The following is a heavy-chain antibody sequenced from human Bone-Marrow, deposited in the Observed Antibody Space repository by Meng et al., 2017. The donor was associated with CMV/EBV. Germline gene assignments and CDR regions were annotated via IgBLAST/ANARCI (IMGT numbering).Heavy chain of an antibody. J-gene: IGHJ5*02. V-gene: IGHV4-34*01. Sequence: SETLSLTCAVYGGSFSGYYWSWIRQPPGKGLEWIGEINHSGSTNYNPSLKSRVTISVDTSKNQFSLKLSSVTAADTAVYYCARSGFPFWSGYYSNGARWGSSWFDPCGQGTLVTASS. CDR3: ARSGFPFWSGYYSNGARWGSSWFDP. D-gene: IGHD3-3*01. CDR1: GGSFSGYY. CDR2: INHSGST.